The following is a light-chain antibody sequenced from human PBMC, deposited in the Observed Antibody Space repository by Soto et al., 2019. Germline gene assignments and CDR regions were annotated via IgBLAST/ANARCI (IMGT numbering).Light chain of an antibody. J-gene: IGLJ1*01. CDR1: SSDVGGYNY. V-gene: IGLV2-8*01. CDR3: SLYSSNGSLI. CDR2: EVS. Sequence: QSALTQPPSASGSPGQSVTISCTGTSSDVGGYNYVSWYQQHPGKAPKLMIYEVSKRPSGAPDRFSGSTSGNTASLTISGLQAEDETDYFCSLYSSNGSLIFGPGTKVTVL.